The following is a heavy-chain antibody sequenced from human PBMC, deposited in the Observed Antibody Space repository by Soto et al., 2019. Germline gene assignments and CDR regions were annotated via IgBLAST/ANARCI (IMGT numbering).Heavy chain of an antibody. J-gene: IGHJ4*02. CDR1: GYTFTSYA. CDR3: TRDPATYSSGYDY. V-gene: IGHV1-3*01. D-gene: IGHD6-19*01. CDR2: INAGNGDT. Sequence: ASVKVSCKASGYTFTSYAIHWVRQAPGQRLEWMGWINAGNGDTKYSQKLQGRVTITRDTSATTAYVELSSLTSEDTAVYYCTRDPATYSSGYDYWGQGTLVTVSS.